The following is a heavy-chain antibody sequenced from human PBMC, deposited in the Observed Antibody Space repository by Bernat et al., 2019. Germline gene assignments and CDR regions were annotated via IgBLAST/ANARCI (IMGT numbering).Heavy chain of an antibody. CDR3: VKGAGDISVATISYYYGMDV. J-gene: IGHJ6*02. V-gene: IGHV3-23*01. CDR2: ISGGGGST. D-gene: IGHD5-12*01. CDR1: GFTFSSYA. Sequence: EVQLLESGGGLVQPGGSLRLSCAASGFTFSSYAMGWVRQAPGKGLEWVSGISGGGGSTNYAASVKGRFTVSRDNSKNTLYLQMNSLRAEDTAVYYCVKGAGDISVATISYYYGMDVWGQGTTVTVSS.